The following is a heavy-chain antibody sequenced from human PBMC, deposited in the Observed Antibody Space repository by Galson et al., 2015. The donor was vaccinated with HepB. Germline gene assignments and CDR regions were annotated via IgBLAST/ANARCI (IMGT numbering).Heavy chain of an antibody. V-gene: IGHV3-30*18. CDR3: AKDQWERGYYHPLD. D-gene: IGHD3-22*01. J-gene: IGHJ4*02. CDR1: GFTFSTYG. CDR2: ISNDGTHK. Sequence: SLRLSCAASGFTFSTYGMHWVRRAPGRGPEWVAVISNDGTHKYYADSVKGRFAISRDESKNTVYLQMNSLRAEDTAVYYCAKDQWERGYYHPLDWGQGTLVTVSS.